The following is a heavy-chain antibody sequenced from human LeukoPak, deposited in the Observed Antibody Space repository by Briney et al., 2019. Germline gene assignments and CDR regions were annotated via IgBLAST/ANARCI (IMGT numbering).Heavy chain of an antibody. D-gene: IGHD2-15*01. J-gene: IGHJ4*02. CDR1: GFTVSSNY. CDR2: IYSGGST. Sequence: PGGSLRLSCAASGFTVSSNYMSWVRQAPGKGLEWVSVIYSGGSTYYADSVKGQFTISRDNSKNTLYLQMNSLRAEDTAVYYCARDRGYCSGGSCYPSFDYWGQGTLVTVSS. CDR3: ARDRGYCSGGSCYPSFDY. V-gene: IGHV3-66*02.